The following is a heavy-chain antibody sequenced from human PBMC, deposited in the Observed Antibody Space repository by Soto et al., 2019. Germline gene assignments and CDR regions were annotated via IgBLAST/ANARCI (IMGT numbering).Heavy chain of an antibody. V-gene: IGHV4-59*01. CDR3: ARDNGYSYGYNLDH. CDR1: GGSISSYY. Sequence: SETLSLTCTVSGGSISSYYWSWIRQPPGKGLEWIGYIYYSGSTNYNPSLKSRVTISVDTSKNQFSLKLTSVTAADTAVYYCARDNGYSYGYNLDHWGQGTLVTVS. CDR2: IYYSGST. D-gene: IGHD5-18*01. J-gene: IGHJ4*02.